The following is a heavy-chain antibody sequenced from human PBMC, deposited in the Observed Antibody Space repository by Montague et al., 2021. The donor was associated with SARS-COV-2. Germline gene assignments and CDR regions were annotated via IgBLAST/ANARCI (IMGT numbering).Heavy chain of an antibody. D-gene: IGHD2-15*01. CDR2: IYSGGTT. Sequence: SETLSLTCTVSGDSIRNSDYSWGWVRQPPGKGLEWIGNIYSGGTTFYNPSLKSRVTIFVDTSKNQLSLKLSSVTAADTAVYYCATRTRYPQNDFGFWGQGTLVTVSS. CDR3: ATRTRYPQNDFGF. V-gene: IGHV4-39*01. CDR1: GDSIRNSDYS. J-gene: IGHJ4*02.